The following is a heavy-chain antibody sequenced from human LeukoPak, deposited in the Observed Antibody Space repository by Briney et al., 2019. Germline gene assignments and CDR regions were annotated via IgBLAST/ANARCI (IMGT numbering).Heavy chain of an antibody. CDR1: GFTFSSYW. J-gene: IGHJ4*02. CDR2: IRYDGSNK. D-gene: IGHD5-18*01. CDR3: AKGYNYGRDY. V-gene: IGHV3-30*02. Sequence: GGSLRLSCAASGFTFSSYWMSWVRQAPGKGLEWVAFIRYDGSNKDYADSVKGRFTISRDNSKNTLYLQLNSLRTEDTAVYYCAKGYNYGRDYWGQGTLATVSS.